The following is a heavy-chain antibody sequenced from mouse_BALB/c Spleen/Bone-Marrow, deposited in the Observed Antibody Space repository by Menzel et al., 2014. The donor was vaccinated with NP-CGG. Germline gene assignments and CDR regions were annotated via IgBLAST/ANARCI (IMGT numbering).Heavy chain of an antibody. D-gene: IGHD1-1*02. Sequence: ESGAELMKPGASVKISCKATGYTFSSYWIEWVKQRPGHGLEWIGEILPGSGSTNYNEKFKGKATFTAGTSSNTAYMQRSRLTPGASAVYEWAGGGVGGGYWYFDVWGAGTTVTVSS. CDR2: ILPGSGST. CDR3: AGGGVGGGYWYFDV. J-gene: IGHJ1*01. CDR1: GYTFSSYW. V-gene: IGHV1-9*01.